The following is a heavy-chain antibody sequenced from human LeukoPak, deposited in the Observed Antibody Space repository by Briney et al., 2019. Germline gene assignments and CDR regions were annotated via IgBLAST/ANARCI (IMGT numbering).Heavy chain of an antibody. J-gene: IGHJ6*03. CDR2: INPDGSST. D-gene: IGHD4-23*01. V-gene: IGHV3-74*01. Sequence: GGSLRLSCAASGFSFSTSWMHWVRQAPGKGLVWVSRINPDGSSTNYADSVKGRFTISRDNAKNSLYLQMNSLRADDTAVYYCARFAAGGSYYYYMDVWGKGTTVTVSS. CDR1: GFSFSTSW. CDR3: ARFAAGGSYYYYMDV.